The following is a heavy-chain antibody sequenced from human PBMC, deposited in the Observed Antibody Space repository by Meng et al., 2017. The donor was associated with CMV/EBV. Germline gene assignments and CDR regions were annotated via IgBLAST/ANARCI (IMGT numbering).Heavy chain of an antibody. V-gene: IGHV3-21*01. CDR3: ARGKLDPHCSSTSCYDYYYGMDV. CDR2: ISSSSSYI. Sequence: GESLKISCAASGFTFSSYSMNWVRQAPGKGLEWVSSISSSSSYIYYADSVKGRFTISRDNAKNSLYLQMNSLRAEDTAAYYCARGKLDPHCSSTSCYDYYYGMDVWGQGTTVTVSS. CDR1: GFTFSSYS. J-gene: IGHJ6*02. D-gene: IGHD2-2*01.